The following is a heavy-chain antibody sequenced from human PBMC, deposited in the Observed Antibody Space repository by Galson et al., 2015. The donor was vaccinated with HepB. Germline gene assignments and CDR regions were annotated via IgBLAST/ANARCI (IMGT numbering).Heavy chain of an antibody. Sequence: SLRLSCAASGFIFTNYGMAWVRPAPGKGLSWISAISGSGDSIYYAESVKGRFTISRDQSKNTLSLQMNNLRADDSGVYYCASEAPDCGGDCYSEYWGQGVLVTVSS. J-gene: IGHJ4*02. D-gene: IGHD2-21*02. CDR3: ASEAPDCGGDCYSEY. CDR2: ISGSGDSI. V-gene: IGHV3-23*01. CDR1: GFIFTNYG.